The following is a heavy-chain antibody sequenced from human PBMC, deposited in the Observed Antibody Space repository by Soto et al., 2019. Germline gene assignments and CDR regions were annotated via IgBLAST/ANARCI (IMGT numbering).Heavy chain of an antibody. CDR2: IYYSGST. V-gene: IGHV4-61*01. D-gene: IGHD6-6*01. J-gene: IGHJ6*02. Sequence: PSETLSLTCTVSGGSVSSGSYYWSWIRQPPGKGLEWIGYIYYSGSTNYNPSLKSRVTISVDTSKNQFSLKLSSVTAADTAVYYCARAARRYYYYGMDVWGQGTTVTVSS. CDR3: ARAARRYYYYGMDV. CDR1: GGSVSSGSYY.